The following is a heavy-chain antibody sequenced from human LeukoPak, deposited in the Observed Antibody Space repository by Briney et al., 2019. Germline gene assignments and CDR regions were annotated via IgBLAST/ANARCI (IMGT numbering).Heavy chain of an antibody. V-gene: IGHV3-30*18. CDR2: ISYDGSNK. CDR3: AKDPSGSGSYYNVNWFDP. Sequence: PGRSLRLSCAASGFTFSSYGMHWVRQAPGKGLEWVAVISYDGSNKHYADSVKGRFTISRDNSKNTLYLQMNSLRAEDTAVYYCAKDPSGSGSYYNVNWFDPWGQGTLVTVSS. CDR1: GFTFSSYG. D-gene: IGHD3-10*01. J-gene: IGHJ5*02.